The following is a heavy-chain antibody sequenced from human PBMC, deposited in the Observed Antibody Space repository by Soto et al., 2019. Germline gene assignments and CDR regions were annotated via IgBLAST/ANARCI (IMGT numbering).Heavy chain of an antibody. J-gene: IGHJ4*02. V-gene: IGHV3-11*01. D-gene: IGHD3-22*01. Sequence: ILSCAASGFXFSDYYMSWIRQAPGKGLEWVSYISSSDSIIYYADSVKGRFTISRDNAKNSLYLQMNSLRAEDTAVYYCARDLGYYDSSGYFDYWGQGTLVTVSS. CDR2: ISSSDSII. CDR1: GFXFSDYY. CDR3: ARDLGYYDSSGYFDY.